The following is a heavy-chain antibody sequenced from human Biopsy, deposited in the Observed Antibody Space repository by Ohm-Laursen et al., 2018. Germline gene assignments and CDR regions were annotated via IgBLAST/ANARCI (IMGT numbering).Heavy chain of an antibody. D-gene: IGHD5-18*01. Sequence: TLSLTWIVSGGSVSSGGFYWSWIRQHPGKGLEWIGYIYYSGTTYYNPSLKSLVTISVDTSKNQFSLKLNSVTAADTAVYYCARRIAVVRSLDVWGQGTTVAVSS. J-gene: IGHJ6*02. CDR1: GGSVSSGGFY. CDR2: IYYSGTT. CDR3: ARRIAVVRSLDV. V-gene: IGHV4-31*01.